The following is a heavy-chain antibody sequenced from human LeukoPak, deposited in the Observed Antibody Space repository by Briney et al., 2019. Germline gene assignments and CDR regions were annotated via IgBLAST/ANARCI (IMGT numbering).Heavy chain of an antibody. J-gene: IGHJ3*02. CDR2: INPNSGGT. CDR1: GYTFTGYY. Sequence: ASVKVSCKASGYTFTGYYMHWGRQAPGQGLQWMGWINPNSGGTNYAQKFQGRVTMTRDTSISTAYMELSRLRSDDTAVYYCARESGKYQLLRSKATPSDAFDIWGQGTMVTVSS. V-gene: IGHV1-2*02. D-gene: IGHD2-2*01. CDR3: ARESGKYQLLRSKATPSDAFDI.